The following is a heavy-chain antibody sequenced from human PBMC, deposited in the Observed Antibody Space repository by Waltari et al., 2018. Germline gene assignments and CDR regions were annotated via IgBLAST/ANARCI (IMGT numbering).Heavy chain of an antibody. CDR2: IYYSGST. Sequence: QVQLQESGPGLVKPSETLSLTCTVSGGSISSYYWSWIRQPPGKGLEWIGYIYYSGSTNYNPSLKSRVTISVDTSKNQFSLKLSSVTAADTAVYYCARTPRGLIPFDYWGQGTLVTVSS. V-gene: IGHV4-59*01. D-gene: IGHD3-16*01. CDR3: ARTPRGLIPFDY. CDR1: GGSISSYY. J-gene: IGHJ4*02.